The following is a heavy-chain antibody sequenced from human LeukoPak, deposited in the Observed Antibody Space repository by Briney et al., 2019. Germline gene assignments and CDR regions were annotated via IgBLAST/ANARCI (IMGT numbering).Heavy chain of an antibody. V-gene: IGHV1-18*01. Sequence: ASVNVSCKAFGYTFTSYGISWVRQAPGQGLEWLGWISGYNGNPHYAQRLQGRVTMTTDTSTSTAYMELRSLRSDDTAVYYCARAGDYYDSSGPLDYWGQGTLVTVSS. CDR3: ARAGDYYDSSGPLDY. CDR2: ISGYNGNP. J-gene: IGHJ4*02. D-gene: IGHD3-22*01. CDR1: GYTFTSYG.